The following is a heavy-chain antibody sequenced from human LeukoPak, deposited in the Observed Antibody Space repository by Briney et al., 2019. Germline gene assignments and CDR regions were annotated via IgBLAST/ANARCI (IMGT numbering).Heavy chain of an antibody. CDR3: ARDANNWFDP. CDR1: GFTFSSYW. Sequence: PGGSLRLSCAASGFTFSSYWMSWVRQAPGKGLEWVAVISYDGSNKYYADSVKGRFTISRDNSKNTLYLQMNSLRAEDTAVYYYARDANNWFDPWGQGTLVTVSS. J-gene: IGHJ5*02. D-gene: IGHD2-15*01. V-gene: IGHV3-30-3*01. CDR2: ISYDGSNK.